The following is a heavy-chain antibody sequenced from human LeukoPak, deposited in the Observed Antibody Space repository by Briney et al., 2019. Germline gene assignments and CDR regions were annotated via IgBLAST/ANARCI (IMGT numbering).Heavy chain of an antibody. Sequence: GGSLRLSCAASGFTVDDYAMHWVRQAPRKGLEWVSGISWNSGSIGYADSVKGRFTISRDNAKNSLYLQMNSLRAEDTALYYCAKASGGSYYYYYMDVWGKGTTVTVSS. CDR2: ISWNSGSI. CDR3: AKASGGSYYYYYMDV. V-gene: IGHV3-9*01. CDR1: GFTVDDYA. J-gene: IGHJ6*03. D-gene: IGHD3-10*01.